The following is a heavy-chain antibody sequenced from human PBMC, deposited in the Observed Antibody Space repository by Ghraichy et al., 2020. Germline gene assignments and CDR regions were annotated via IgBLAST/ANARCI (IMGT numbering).Heavy chain of an antibody. CDR1: GFTFSSYA. J-gene: IGHJ4*02. CDR3: AKDSFGGNSGYDY. D-gene: IGHD4-23*01. Sequence: GGSLRLSCAASGFTFSSYAMNWVRQAPGKGLEWVSAISRSGGGTYYADSVKGRFTISRDNSKNALYLQMNSLRAEDTAVYYCAKDSFGGNSGYDYWGQGTLVTVSS. CDR2: ISRSGGGT. V-gene: IGHV3-23*01.